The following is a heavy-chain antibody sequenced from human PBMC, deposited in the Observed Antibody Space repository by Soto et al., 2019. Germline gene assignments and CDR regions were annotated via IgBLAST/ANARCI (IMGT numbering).Heavy chain of an antibody. V-gene: IGHV4-59*11. CDR1: GGSISNHY. CDR2: IYYNGNT. J-gene: IGHJ4*02. Sequence: SETLSLTCTVSGGSISNHYWSWIRKPPGKGLEWIGYIYYNGNTNYNPPLKSRVTMSVDTSKNQISLKLSSVTAADTAVYYCTRANWYSEYWGQGTLVTVSS. CDR3: TRANWYSEY. D-gene: IGHD7-27*01.